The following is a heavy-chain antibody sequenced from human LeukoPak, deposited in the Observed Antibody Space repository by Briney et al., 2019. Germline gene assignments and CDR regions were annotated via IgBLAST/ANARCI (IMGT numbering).Heavy chain of an antibody. J-gene: IGHJ4*02. CDR1: GFTFSSYE. Sequence: PGGSLRLSCAASGFTFSSYEMNWVRQAPGKGLEWVSYISSSGSTIYYADSVKGRFTISRDNAKNSLYLQMNSLRAEDTALYYCAKARGIVVVTPYYFDYWGQGTLVTVSS. V-gene: IGHV3-48*03. CDR3: AKARGIVVVTPYYFDY. CDR2: ISSSGSTI. D-gene: IGHD3-22*01.